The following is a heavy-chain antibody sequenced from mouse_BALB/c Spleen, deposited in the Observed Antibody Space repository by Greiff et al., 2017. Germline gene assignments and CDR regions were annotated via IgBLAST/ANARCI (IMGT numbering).Heavy chain of an antibody. CDR2: ISNGGGST. CDR3: ARQGAYDGYYDY. V-gene: IGHV5-12-2*01. CDR1: GFTFSSYT. D-gene: IGHD2-3*01. J-gene: IGHJ2*01. Sequence: EVKLMESGGGLVQPGGSLKLSCAASGFTFSSYTMSWVRQTPEKRLEWVAYISNGGGSTYYPDTVKGRFTISRDNAKNTLYLQMSSLKSEDTAMYYCARQGAYDGYYDYWGEGTTLTVSS.